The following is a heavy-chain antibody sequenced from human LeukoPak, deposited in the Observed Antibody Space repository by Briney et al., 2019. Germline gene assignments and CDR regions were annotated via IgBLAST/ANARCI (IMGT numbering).Heavy chain of an antibody. Sequence: SVKVSCKASGGTLSSYAISWVRQAPGQGLEWMGGIIPIFGTANYAQKFQGRVTITTDESTSTAYMELSSLRSEDTAVYYCARVPPSAGYAIPYYYYYYYMYVWGKGTTVTVSS. CDR2: IIPIFGTA. J-gene: IGHJ6*03. CDR1: GGTLSSYA. V-gene: IGHV1-69*05. D-gene: IGHD2-8*01. CDR3: ARVPPSAGYAIPYYYYYYYMYV.